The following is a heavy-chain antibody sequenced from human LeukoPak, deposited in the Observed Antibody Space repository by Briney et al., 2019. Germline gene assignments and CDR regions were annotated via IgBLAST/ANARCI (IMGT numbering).Heavy chain of an antibody. CDR2: INTNTGNP. J-gene: IGHJ4*02. CDR1: GYTSTSYA. CDR3: ARGLSVLNWNDLSRISGY. V-gene: IGHV7-4-1*02. Sequence: GASVKVSCKASGYTSTSYAMNWVRQAPGQGLEWMGWINTNTGNPTYAQGFTGRFVFSLDTSVSTAYLQISSLKAEDTAVYYCARGLSVLNWNDLSRISGYWGQGTLVTVSS. D-gene: IGHD1-1*01.